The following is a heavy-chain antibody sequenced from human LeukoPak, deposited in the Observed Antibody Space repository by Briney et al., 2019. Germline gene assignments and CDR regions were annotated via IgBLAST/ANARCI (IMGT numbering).Heavy chain of an antibody. V-gene: IGHV3-23*01. Sequence: GGSLRLSCAAYGFTVSSYAMSWVRHAPREGLEWVTAISGGGGSTYYADSVKGRFTIYRDNSKNTLYLQMNNRRAEETAVYYCAKDRYSSASFGGIFDYWGQGTLVTVSS. CDR2: ISGGGGST. D-gene: IGHD6-6*01. CDR3: AKDRYSSASFGGIFDY. CDR1: GFTVSSYA. J-gene: IGHJ4*02.